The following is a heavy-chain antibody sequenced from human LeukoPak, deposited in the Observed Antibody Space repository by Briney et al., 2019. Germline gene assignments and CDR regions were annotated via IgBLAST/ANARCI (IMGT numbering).Heavy chain of an antibody. CDR2: INPNSGGT. Sequence: GASVKVSCKASGYTFTGYYMHWVRQAPGQGLEWMGWINPNSGGTNYAQKFQGWVTMTRDTSISTAYMELSRLRSDDTAVYYCARAPPLGTGYNYYYYGMDVWGQGTTVTVSS. V-gene: IGHV1-2*04. CDR1: GYTFTGYY. J-gene: IGHJ6*02. D-gene: IGHD3/OR15-3a*01. CDR3: ARAPPLGTGYNYYYYGMDV.